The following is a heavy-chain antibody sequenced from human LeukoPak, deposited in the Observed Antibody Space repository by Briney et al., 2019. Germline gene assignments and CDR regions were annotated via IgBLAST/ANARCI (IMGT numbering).Heavy chain of an antibody. CDR2: INAGNENT. CDR1: GYTFSRYG. V-gene: IGHV1-3*01. J-gene: IGHJ4*02. CDR3: ARDLYGDYFDY. D-gene: IGHD3-16*01. Sequence: ASVKVSCTASGYTFSRYGMHWVRQAPGQRLEWMGWINAGNENTKYSQKFQGRVSITRDTSASTAYMELSSLTSEDTAVYYCARDLYGDYFDYWGQGTLVTVSS.